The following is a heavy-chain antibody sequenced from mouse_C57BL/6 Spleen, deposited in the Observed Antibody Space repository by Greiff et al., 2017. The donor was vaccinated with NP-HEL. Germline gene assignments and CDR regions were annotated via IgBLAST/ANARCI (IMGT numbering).Heavy chain of an antibody. CDR1: GYSITSGYD. D-gene: IGHD2-4*01. V-gene: IGHV3-1*01. Sequence: ESGPGMVKPSQSLSLTCTVTGYSITSGYDWHWIRHFPGNKLEWMGYISYSGSTNYNPSLKSRISITHDTSKNHFFLKLNSVTTEDTATYYCARDRGDYDRSGLAYWGQGTLVTVSA. J-gene: IGHJ3*01. CDR2: ISYSGST. CDR3: ARDRGDYDRSGLAY.